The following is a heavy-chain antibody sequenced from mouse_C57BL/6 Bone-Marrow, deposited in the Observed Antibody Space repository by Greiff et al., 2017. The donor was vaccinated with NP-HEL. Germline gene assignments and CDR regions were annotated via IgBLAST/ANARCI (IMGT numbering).Heavy chain of an antibody. CDR2: INPSTGGT. CDR1: GYSFTGYY. CDR3: ARFLGYAMDY. Sequence: VQLQQSGPELVKPGASVTISCKASGYSFTGYYMNWVKQSPEKSLEWIGEINPSTGGTTYNQKFKAKATLTVDKSSSTAYMQLKSLTSEDSAVYYCARFLGYAMDYWGQGTSVTVSS. J-gene: IGHJ4*01. V-gene: IGHV1-42*01.